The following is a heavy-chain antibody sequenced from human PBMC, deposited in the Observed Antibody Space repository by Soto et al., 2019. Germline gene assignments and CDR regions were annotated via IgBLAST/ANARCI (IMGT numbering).Heavy chain of an antibody. V-gene: IGHV4-30-4*01. CDR1: GASITGSDYG. D-gene: IGHD3-22*01. J-gene: IGHJ4*02. CDR2: IYSSGIT. Sequence: SETLALTCTVSGASITGSDYGGSWISEAPGKGLEWIGYIYSSGITDYNPSLRSRVSISIDPSRTQFSLQLTSVTAADTAIYYCAREWDTSGYFIDYWGQGARVTVSS. CDR3: AREWDTSGYFIDY.